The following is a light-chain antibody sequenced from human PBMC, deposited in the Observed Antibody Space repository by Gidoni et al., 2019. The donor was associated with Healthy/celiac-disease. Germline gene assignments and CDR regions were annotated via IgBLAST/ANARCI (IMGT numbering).Light chain of an antibody. CDR3: SSYTSSSTLGNWV. CDR2: DVS. CDR1: NSDVGGYNY. V-gene: IGLV2-14*01. Sequence: QSALTQPASVSGSPGQSITIPCTGTNSDVGGYNYVSWYQQHPGKAPKLMINDVSNRPSGVSNRFSGSKSGNTASLTISGLQAEDEADYYCSSYTSSSTLGNWVFGGGTKLTVL. J-gene: IGLJ3*02.